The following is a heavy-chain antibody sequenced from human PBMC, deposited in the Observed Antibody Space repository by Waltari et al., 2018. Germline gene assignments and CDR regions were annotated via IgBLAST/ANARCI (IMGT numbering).Heavy chain of an antibody. V-gene: IGHV3-21*01. D-gene: IGHD3-3*01. Sequence: EVQLVESGGGLVKPGGSLRLSCAASGFTFSSYSMNWVRQAPGKGLEWVSSISSSSSYIYYADSVKGRFTISRDNAKNSLYLQMNSLRAEDTAVYYCARDSIRVERFLEWLLSNWGQGTLVTVSS. CDR2: ISSSSSYI. J-gene: IGHJ4*02. CDR3: ARDSIRVERFLEWLLSN. CDR1: GFTFSSYS.